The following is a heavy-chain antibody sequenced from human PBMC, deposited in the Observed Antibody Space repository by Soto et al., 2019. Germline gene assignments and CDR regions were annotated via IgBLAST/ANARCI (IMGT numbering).Heavy chain of an antibody. J-gene: IGHJ4*02. CDR2: IYYSGST. CDR1: GGSISSGGYY. Sequence: QVQLQESGPGLVKPSQTLSLTCTVSGGSISSGGYYWSWIRQHPGKGLEWIGYIYYSGSTYYNPSLKSRVTISVDTSKNQFALKLSSVTAAATAVYYCARDRPHYGSGSYTVESLDYWGQGTLVTVSS. CDR3: ARDRPHYGSGSYTVESLDY. V-gene: IGHV4-31*03. D-gene: IGHD3-10*01.